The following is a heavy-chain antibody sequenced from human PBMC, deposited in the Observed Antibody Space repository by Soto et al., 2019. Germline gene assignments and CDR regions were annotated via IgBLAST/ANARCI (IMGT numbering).Heavy chain of an antibody. CDR1: GFSLSNARMG. V-gene: IGHV2-26*01. D-gene: IGHD6-13*01. Sequence: SGPTLVNPTETLRLTCTVSGFSLSNARMGVSWIRQPPGKALEWLAHIFSNDEKSYSTSLKSRLTISKDTSKSQVVLTMTNMDPVDTATYYCARTLLSSGIAAAGTPFYFDYWGQGTLVTVSS. CDR2: IFSNDEK. CDR3: ARTLLSSGIAAAGTPFYFDY. J-gene: IGHJ4*02.